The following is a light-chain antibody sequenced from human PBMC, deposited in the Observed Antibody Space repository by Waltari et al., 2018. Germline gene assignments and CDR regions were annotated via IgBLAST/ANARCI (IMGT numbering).Light chain of an antibody. Sequence: DIVMTQSPGSLAVSLGERATINCRSRRGIFYSSRYKDYLAWYQQRPGQPPRLIISWATTRESGVPDRFIGSGSETDFTLTITSLQAEDVAVYYCQQYLRTPPTFGQGTKVEI. J-gene: IGKJ1*01. V-gene: IGKV4-1*01. CDR2: WAT. CDR1: RGIFYSSRYKDY. CDR3: QQYLRTPPT.